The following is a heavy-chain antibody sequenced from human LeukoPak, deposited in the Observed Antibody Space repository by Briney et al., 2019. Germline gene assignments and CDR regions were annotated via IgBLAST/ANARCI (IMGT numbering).Heavy chain of an antibody. CDR1: GFTFSDYT. V-gene: IGHV3-21*04. CDR2: ISSRRSYI. CDR3: AKVSVRVVRGAPDY. Sequence: KPGGSLRLSCAASGFTFSDYTMNWVRQAPGKGLEWVSSISSRRSYIYYADSVKGRFTISRDNTKNSPYLQMNSLRAEDTAVYYCAKVSVRVVRGAPDYWGQGTLVTVSS. J-gene: IGHJ4*02. D-gene: IGHD3-10*01.